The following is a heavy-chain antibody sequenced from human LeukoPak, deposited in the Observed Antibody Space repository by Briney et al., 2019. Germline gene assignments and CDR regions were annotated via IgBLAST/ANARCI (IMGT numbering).Heavy chain of an antibody. Sequence: ASVKVSCKASGYSFTSYGISWVRQAPRPRLEWMGWISAYTGNTNYTQKLQGRVTMTTDTSTSTAYLELWSLRSADTAVYYCARGSSPDSRGWYLAIDYWGQGTLVTVSS. CDR3: ARGSSPDSRGWYLAIDY. V-gene: IGHV1-18*01. CDR2: ISAYTGNT. D-gene: IGHD6-19*01. J-gene: IGHJ4*02. CDR1: GYSFTSYG.